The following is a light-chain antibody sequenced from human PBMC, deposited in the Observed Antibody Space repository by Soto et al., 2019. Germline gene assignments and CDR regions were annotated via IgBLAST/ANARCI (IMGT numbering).Light chain of an antibody. V-gene: IGKV3-11*01. CDR1: QSVSSN. CDR2: DTS. J-gene: IGKJ5*01. Sequence: EIVLTHSPATLSLSPWERATLSCRASQSVSSNLAWYQQKPGQAPRLLIYDTSNRATGIPARFSGSGSGTDFTLTISSLEPEDFAVYYCQQRRSWPITFGQGTRLEIK. CDR3: QQRRSWPIT.